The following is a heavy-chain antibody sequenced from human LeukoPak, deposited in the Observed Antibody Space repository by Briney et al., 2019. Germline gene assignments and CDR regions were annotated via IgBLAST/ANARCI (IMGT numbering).Heavy chain of an antibody. J-gene: IGHJ4*02. CDR2: ISGSGGST. D-gene: IGHD2-2*01. Sequence: GGSLRLSCAASGFTFSSYWMSWVRQAPGKGLEWVSAISGSGGSTYYADSVKGRFTISRDNSKNTLYLQMNSLRAEDTAVYYCLGTVVPAADFDYWGQGTLVTVSS. CDR3: LGTVVPAADFDY. V-gene: IGHV3-23*01. CDR1: GFTFSSYW.